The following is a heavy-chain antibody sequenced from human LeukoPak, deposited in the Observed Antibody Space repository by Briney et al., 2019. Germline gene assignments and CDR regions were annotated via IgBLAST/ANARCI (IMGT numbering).Heavy chain of an antibody. D-gene: IGHD3-9*01. V-gene: IGHV4-59*01. CDR1: GGSISSYY. Sequence: PSETLALTCTASGGSISSYYWSWIRQPPGKGLEWIGYIYYSGSTNYNPSLKSRVTISVDTSKNQFSLKLSSVTAADTAVYYCARVADILTGYYYFDYWGQGTLVTVSS. J-gene: IGHJ4*02. CDR2: IYYSGST. CDR3: ARVADILTGYYYFDY.